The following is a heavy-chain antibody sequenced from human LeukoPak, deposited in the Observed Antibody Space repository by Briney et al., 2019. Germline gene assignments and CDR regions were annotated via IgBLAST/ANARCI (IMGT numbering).Heavy chain of an antibody. CDR1: GFAFSSYN. Sequence: GGSLGLSCAASGFAFSSYNMNWVRQAPGKGLEWISYIGSSGSPTHYADSVGGRFTISRDNAKNSLYLQMNSLRDEDTAVYYCARGWELLYWYGMDVWGQGTTVTVSS. D-gene: IGHD1-26*01. V-gene: IGHV3-48*02. CDR3: ARGWELLYWYGMDV. CDR2: IGSSGSPT. J-gene: IGHJ6*02.